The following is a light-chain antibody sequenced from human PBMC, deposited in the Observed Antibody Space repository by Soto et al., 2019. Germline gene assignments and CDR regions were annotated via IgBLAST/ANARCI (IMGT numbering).Light chain of an antibody. Sequence: QSVLPQPPSVSGAPGQRVTISCTGSSSNIGANFDVHWYHQLPGTAPKLLIYGNTNRPSGVPDRFSGSKSGASASLAITGLQAEDEADYYCQSYDRSLSGWVFGGGTKLTVL. V-gene: IGLV1-40*01. CDR2: GNT. CDR1: SSNIGANFD. CDR3: QSYDRSLSGWV. J-gene: IGLJ3*02.